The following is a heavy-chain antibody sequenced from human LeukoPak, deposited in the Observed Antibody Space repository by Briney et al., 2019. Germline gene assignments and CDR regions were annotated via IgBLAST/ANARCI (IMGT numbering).Heavy chain of an antibody. V-gene: IGHV3-74*01. J-gene: IGHJ4*02. Sequence: PGGSLRLPCAVSGFTFSSYWMTWARQAPGKGLVWVSRINSDGSSTSYADSVKGRFTISRDNAKNTLYLQMNSLRVEDTAVYYCARRNYWGQGTLVTVSS. CDR1: GFTFSSYW. CDR3: ARRNY. CDR2: INSDGSST.